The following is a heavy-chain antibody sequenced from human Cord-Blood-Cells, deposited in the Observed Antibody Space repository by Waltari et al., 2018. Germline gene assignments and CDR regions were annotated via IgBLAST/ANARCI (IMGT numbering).Heavy chain of an antibody. CDR3: ARPYCSGGSCYWYFDL. CDR2: INAGNGNT. CDR1: GYTFTSYA. D-gene: IGHD2-15*01. Sequence: QVQLVQSGAEVKKPGASVKVSCKASGYTFTSYAMHWVRQAPGQRLEWMGGINAGNGNTKYSQKFQGRVTITRDTSASTAYMELSSLRSEDTAVYYCARPYCSGGSCYWYFDLWGRGTLVTVSS. V-gene: IGHV1-3*01. J-gene: IGHJ2*01.